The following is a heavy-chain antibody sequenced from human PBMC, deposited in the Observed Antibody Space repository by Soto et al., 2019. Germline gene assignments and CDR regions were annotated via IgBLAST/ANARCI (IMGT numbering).Heavy chain of an antibody. D-gene: IGHD1-1*01. J-gene: IGHJ4*02. CDR3: ASGHDAYKVRY. CDR2: IYYTGNT. CDR1: GGSISSGGTGSY. V-gene: IGHV4-31*03. Sequence: QVQLQESGPGLVKPSQTLSLTCTVSGGSISSGGTGSYWTWIRQLPGKGLEWIGYIYYTGNTYYNPSRKRRPIKSIDTSDNQFSLKLTSVTAADTAVYFCASGHDAYKVRYWGQGTLVTVSS.